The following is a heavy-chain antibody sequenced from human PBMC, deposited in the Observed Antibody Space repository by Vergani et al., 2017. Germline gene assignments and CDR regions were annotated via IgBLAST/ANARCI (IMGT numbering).Heavy chain of an antibody. Sequence: QVQLQESGPGLVKPSQTLSLTCNGSGGSISSGSYYWSWIRQPAGKGLGWIGRIYTSGSTNYNPSLKSRVTISLDTSKNQFSLKLSSVTAADTAVYYCARGNLRSRYFDYWGQGTLVTVSS. D-gene: IGHD1-14*01. CDR2: IYTSGST. CDR3: ARGNLRSRYFDY. J-gene: IGHJ4*02. CDR1: GGSISSGSYY. V-gene: IGHV4-61*02.